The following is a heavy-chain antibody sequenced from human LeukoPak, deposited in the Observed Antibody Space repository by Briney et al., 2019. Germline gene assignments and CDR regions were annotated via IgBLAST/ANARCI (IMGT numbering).Heavy chain of an antibody. CDR3: ARVAAAHGFDP. J-gene: IGHJ5*02. V-gene: IGHV4-4*07. D-gene: IGHD6-13*01. CDR1: GGSISSYY. CDR2: FYTSGST. Sequence: SETLSLTCTVSGGSISSYYRSWIRQPAGKGLEWIGRFYTSGSTNYNPSLKSRVTMSVDTSKNQFSLKLSSVTAADTAVYYCARVAAAHGFDPWGQGTLVTVSS.